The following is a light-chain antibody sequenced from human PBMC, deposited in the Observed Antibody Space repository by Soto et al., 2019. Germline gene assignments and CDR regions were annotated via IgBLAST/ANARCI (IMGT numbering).Light chain of an antibody. CDR1: NSNIGSNT. V-gene: IGLV1-44*01. Sequence: QAVVTQPPSASGTPGQRVTISCSGSNSNIGSNTVNWYQQLPGTAPKLLIYYDNLRPSGVPDRISGSKSGTSASLAISGLQSDDEADYYCGAWDDSMTCRVFGTGTKLTVL. CDR2: YDN. J-gene: IGLJ1*01. CDR3: GAWDDSMTCRV.